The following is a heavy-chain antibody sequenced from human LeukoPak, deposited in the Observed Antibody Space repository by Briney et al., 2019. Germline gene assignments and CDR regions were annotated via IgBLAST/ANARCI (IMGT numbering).Heavy chain of an antibody. Sequence: GGTLRLSCAASGFTFNRHGMSWVRQAPGKGLEWVSAISGSGGSTYYADSVKGRFTISRDNSKNTLYLQMNSLRAEDTAVYYCAKDYDIVLMVYAFDYWGQGTLVTVSS. CDR3: AKDYDIVLMVYAFDY. CDR1: GFTFNRHG. V-gene: IGHV3-23*01. D-gene: IGHD2-8*01. J-gene: IGHJ4*02. CDR2: ISGSGGST.